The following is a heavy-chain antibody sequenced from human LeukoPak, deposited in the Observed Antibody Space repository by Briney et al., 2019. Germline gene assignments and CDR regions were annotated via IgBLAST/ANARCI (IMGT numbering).Heavy chain of an antibody. CDR1: GYTFTSYG. V-gene: IGHV1-18*01. CDR3: ARGRDSSGWEGGYYFDY. CDR2: ISAYNGNT. J-gene: IGHJ4*02. D-gene: IGHD6-19*01. Sequence: ASVKVSCKASGYTFTSYGISWVRQAPGQVLEWMGWISAYNGNTNYAQKLQGRVTMTTDTSTSTAYMELRSLRSDDTAVYYCARGRDSSGWEGGYYFDYWGQGTLVTVSS.